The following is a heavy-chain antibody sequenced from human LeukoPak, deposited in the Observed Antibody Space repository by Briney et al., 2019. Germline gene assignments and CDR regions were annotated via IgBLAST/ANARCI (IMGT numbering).Heavy chain of an antibody. CDR2: ISYDGSNK. D-gene: IGHD1-14*01. CDR1: GFTFSSYG. J-gene: IGHJ5*02. V-gene: IGHV3-30*03. Sequence: GGSLRLSCAASGFTFSSYGMHWVRQAPGKGLEWVAVISYDGSNKYYADSVKGRFTISRDNSKNTLYLQMNSLRAEDTAVYYCASTGSPTGNWFDPWGQGTLVTVSS. CDR3: ASTGSPTGNWFDP.